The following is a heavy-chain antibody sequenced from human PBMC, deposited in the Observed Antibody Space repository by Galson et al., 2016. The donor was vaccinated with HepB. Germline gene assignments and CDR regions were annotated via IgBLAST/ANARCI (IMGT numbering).Heavy chain of an antibody. Sequence: SETLSLTCTVSGGSISSYHWSWIRQPPGKGLEWIGYIYYSGNTNYNPSLKSRVIISVDMSKNQFSLKLSSVTAADSAVYYCARVNREDCTSTSCFFFDSLGQGTLVTVSS. J-gene: IGHJ4*02. D-gene: IGHD2-2*01. CDR3: ARVNREDCTSTSCFFFDS. CDR1: GGSISSYH. V-gene: IGHV4-59*01. CDR2: IYYSGNT.